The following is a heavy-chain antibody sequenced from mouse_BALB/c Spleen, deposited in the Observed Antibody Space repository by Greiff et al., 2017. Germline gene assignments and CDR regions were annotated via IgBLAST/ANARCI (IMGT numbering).Heavy chain of an antibody. J-gene: IGHJ2*01. Sequence: VQVVESGAELVRPGSSVKISCKASGYAFSSYWMNWVKQRPGQGLEWIGQIYPGDGDTNYNGKFKGKATLTADKSSSTAYMQLSSLTSEDSAVYFCARETTGEVFDYWGQGTTLTVSS. D-gene: IGHD1-1*01. CDR2: IYPGDGDT. CDR3: ARETTGEVFDY. V-gene: IGHV1-80*01. CDR1: GYAFSSYW.